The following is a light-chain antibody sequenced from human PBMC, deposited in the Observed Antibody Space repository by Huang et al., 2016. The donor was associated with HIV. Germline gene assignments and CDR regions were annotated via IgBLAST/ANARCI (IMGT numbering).Light chain of an antibody. Sequence: EMVLTQSPDFQSVTPTEKVTITCRASQSFGRSLHWYQQKADQSPKVLIKYASHSISGVPSRFTGSGSGTDFTLTINGLEAEDAAVYYCHQSSSFPLTFGGGTKVEIK. CDR3: HQSSSFPLT. J-gene: IGKJ4*01. CDR1: QSFGRS. V-gene: IGKV6D-21*02. CDR2: YAS.